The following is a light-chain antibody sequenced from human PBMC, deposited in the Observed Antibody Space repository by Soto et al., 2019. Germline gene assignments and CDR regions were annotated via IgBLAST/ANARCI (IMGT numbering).Light chain of an antibody. V-gene: IGKV1-27*01. CDR3: QKYNSAPWT. J-gene: IGKJ1*01. Sequence: IQMTQYASSLSAAVGHRVTITCRASQSISNDLAWYQQKPGKVPKLLIYAASTLQSGVPSRFSGSGSGTDFTLTISSLQPEDVSSYDCQKYNSAPWTFGQGTKVEI. CDR1: QSISND. CDR2: AAS.